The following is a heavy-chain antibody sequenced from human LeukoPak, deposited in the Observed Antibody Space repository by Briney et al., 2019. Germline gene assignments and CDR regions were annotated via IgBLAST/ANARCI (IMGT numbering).Heavy chain of an antibody. D-gene: IGHD2-2*02. Sequence: PGGSLRLFCAASGFTFSSYAMSWVRQAPGKGLEWVSGISSSGDSTYYADSVKGRFTISRDNSKKTLYLQTNSLRAEDTAVYYCARGRYCSSTSCYIDYWGQGTLVTVSS. CDR1: GFTFSSYA. V-gene: IGHV3-23*01. CDR3: ARGRYCSSTSCYIDY. J-gene: IGHJ4*02. CDR2: ISSSGDST.